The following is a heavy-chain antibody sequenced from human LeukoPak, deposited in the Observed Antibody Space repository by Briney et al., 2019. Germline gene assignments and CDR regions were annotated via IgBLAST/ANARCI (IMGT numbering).Heavy chain of an antibody. V-gene: IGHV3-21*04. Sequence: GGSLRLSCAASGFTFSSYSMNWVRQAPGKGLEWISSISGGSTYIYYADSVRGRFTISRDNAKNSVYLQMNSLRAEDTAVYYCARTRKWNDSWGQGTLVTVSS. CDR2: ISGGSTYI. J-gene: IGHJ4*02. CDR1: GFTFSSYS. CDR3: ARTRKWNDS. D-gene: IGHD1-1*01.